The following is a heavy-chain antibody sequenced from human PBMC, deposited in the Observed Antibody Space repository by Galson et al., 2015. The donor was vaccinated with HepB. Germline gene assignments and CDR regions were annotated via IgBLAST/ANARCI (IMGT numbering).Heavy chain of an antibody. V-gene: IGHV4-59*01. CDR1: GGSISSYY. CDR3: ARYGGKPHWFDP. CDR2: IYYSGST. J-gene: IGHJ5*02. Sequence: ETLSLTCTVSGGSISSYYWSWIRQPPGKGLEWIGYIYYSGSTNYNPSLKSRVTISVDTSKNQFSLKLSSVTAADTAVYYCARYGGKPHWFDPWGQGTLVTVSS. D-gene: IGHD4-23*01.